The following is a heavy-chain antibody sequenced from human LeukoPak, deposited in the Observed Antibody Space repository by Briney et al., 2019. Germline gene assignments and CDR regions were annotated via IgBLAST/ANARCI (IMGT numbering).Heavy chain of an antibody. J-gene: IGHJ5*02. CDR2: IYYSGST. V-gene: IGHV4-59*01. CDR3: ARDPRGYNWFDP. Sequence: ASETLSLTCTVSGGSISSYYWSWIRQPPGKGLEWIGYIYYSGSTNYNPSLKSRVTISVDTSKNQFSLKLSSVTAADTAVYYCARDPRGYNWFDPWGQGTLVTVSS. CDR1: GGSISSYY.